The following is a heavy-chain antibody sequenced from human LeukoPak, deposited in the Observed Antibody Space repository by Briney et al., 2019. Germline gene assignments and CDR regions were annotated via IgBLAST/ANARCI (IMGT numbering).Heavy chain of an antibody. J-gene: IGHJ4*02. CDR3: ARGRWGSSWYAKYYFDY. V-gene: IGHV4-34*01. Sequence: SETLSLTCAVYGGSFSGYYWSWIRQPPGKGLEWIGEINHSGSTNYNPSLKSRVTISVDTSKNQFSLKLSSVTAADTAVYYCARGRWGSSWYAKYYFDYWGQGTLVTVSS. CDR1: GGSFSGYY. CDR2: INHSGST. D-gene: IGHD6-13*01.